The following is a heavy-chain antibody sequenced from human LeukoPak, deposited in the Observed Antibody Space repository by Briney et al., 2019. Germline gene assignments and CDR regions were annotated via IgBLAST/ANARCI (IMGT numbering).Heavy chain of an antibody. CDR1: GGSFSGYY. J-gene: IGHJ4*02. V-gene: IGHV4-34*01. D-gene: IGHD3-3*01. CDR2: INHSGST. Sequence: SETLSLTCAVYGGSFSGYYWSWIRQPPGKGLEWIGEINHSGSTNYNPSLKSRVTMSVDTSKNQFSLKLSSVTAADTAVYYCARGPLIMIFGVVSFDYWGQGTLVTVSS. CDR3: ARGPLIMIFGVVSFDY.